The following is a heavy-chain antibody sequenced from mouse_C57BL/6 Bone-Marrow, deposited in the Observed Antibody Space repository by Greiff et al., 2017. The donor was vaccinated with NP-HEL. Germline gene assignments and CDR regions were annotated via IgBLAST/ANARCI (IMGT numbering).Heavy chain of an antibody. Sequence: VKLVESGAELARPGASVKLSCKASGYTFTSYGISWVKQRTGQGLEWIGEIYPRSGNTYYNEKFKGKATLTADKSSSTAYMELRSLTSEDSAVYFCARRVSSPFAYWGQGTLVTVSA. V-gene: IGHV1-81*01. CDR2: IYPRSGNT. J-gene: IGHJ3*01. CDR1: GYTFTSYG. CDR3: ARRVSSPFAY.